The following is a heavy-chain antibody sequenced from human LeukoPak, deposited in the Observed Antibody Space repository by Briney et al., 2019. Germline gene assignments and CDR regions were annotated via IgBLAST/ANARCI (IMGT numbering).Heavy chain of an antibody. CDR3: AREGRGWAFDI. CDR1: VYTFTGYY. J-gene: IGHJ3*02. CDR2: INPNSGGK. D-gene: IGHD2-15*01. V-gene: IGHV1-2*02. Sequence: ASVKVSCKASVYTFTGYYIHWVRQAPGQGLEWMGWINPNSGGKNYAQKFQGRVTMTRDTSISTAYMELSRLRSDDTAVYYCAREGRGWAFDIWGQGTMVTVSS.